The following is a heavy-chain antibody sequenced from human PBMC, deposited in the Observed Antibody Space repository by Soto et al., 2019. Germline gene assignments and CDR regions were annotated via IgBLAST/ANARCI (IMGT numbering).Heavy chain of an antibody. CDR2: ISGSGGST. J-gene: IGHJ5*02. D-gene: IGHD2-15*01. V-gene: IGHV3-23*01. CDR1: GFTFSSYA. CDR3: AKGISRVPDVGP. Sequence: GGSLIISCAASGFTFSSYAMSWVRQAPGKGLEWVSAISGSGGSTYYADSVKGRFTISRDNSKNTLYLQMNSLRAEDTAVYYCAKGISRVPDVGPWGQGTLVTVSS.